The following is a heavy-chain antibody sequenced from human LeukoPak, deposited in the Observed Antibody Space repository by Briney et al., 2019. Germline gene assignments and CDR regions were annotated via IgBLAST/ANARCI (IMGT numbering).Heavy chain of an antibody. CDR1: GFTFSDHA. D-gene: IGHD3-16*01. V-gene: IGHV3-49*04. Sequence: GRSLRLSCTASGFTFSDHAMSWVRQAPGKGLEWVGFIRSKTYGGTTEYAPSVKGRFTISRADSISIAYLQMNSLKTEDTAVYYCTTDYEEAFDYWGQGTLVTVSS. J-gene: IGHJ4*02. CDR2: IRSKTYGGTT. CDR3: TTDYEEAFDY.